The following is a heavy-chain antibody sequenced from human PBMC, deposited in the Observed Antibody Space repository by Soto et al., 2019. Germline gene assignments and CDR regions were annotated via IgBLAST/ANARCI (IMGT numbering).Heavy chain of an antibody. CDR1: GDSVSSNSAT. D-gene: IGHD1-1*01. V-gene: IGHV6-1*01. J-gene: IGHJ3*02. CDR3: ARSDWNLLSGAFDI. CDR2: AFYRSKWYN. Sequence: PSQTLSLTCAVSGDSVSSNSATWSWIRQSPSRGLEWLGRAFYRSKWYNDYALSVKSRMTISPDTSKNQFSLYLNSVTPEDTAVYYCARSDWNLLSGAFDIWGQGTMVTVSS.